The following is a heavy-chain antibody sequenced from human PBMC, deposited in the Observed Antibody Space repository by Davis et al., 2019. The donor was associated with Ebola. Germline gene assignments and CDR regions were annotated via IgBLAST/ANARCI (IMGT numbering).Heavy chain of an antibody. CDR1: GYTFTGYY. V-gene: IGHV1-18*04. D-gene: IGHD1-1*01. CDR2: INPHNGNT. CDR3: ARAQFPTTSDH. J-gene: IGHJ4*02. Sequence: ASVKVSCKASGYTFTGYYVHWVRQAPGQGLEWMGWINPHNGNTNYAQNVQGRVTMTTDTSTSTAYMEVGSLRSDDTAVYYCARAQFPTTSDHWGQGTLVTVSS.